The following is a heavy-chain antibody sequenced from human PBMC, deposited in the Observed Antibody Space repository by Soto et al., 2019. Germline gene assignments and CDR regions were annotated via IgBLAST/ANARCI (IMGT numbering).Heavy chain of an antibody. V-gene: IGHV3-7*01. CDR1: GFTFSSYG. D-gene: IGHD2-2*01. Sequence: PGGSLRLSCAASGFTFSSYGMHWVRQAPGKGLEWVANIKQDGSEKYYVDSVKGRFTISRDNAKNSLYLQMNSLRAEDTAVYYCARDVVPAAMPPRGWFDPWGQGTLVTVSS. CDR2: IKQDGSEK. CDR3: ARDVVPAAMPPRGWFDP. J-gene: IGHJ5*02.